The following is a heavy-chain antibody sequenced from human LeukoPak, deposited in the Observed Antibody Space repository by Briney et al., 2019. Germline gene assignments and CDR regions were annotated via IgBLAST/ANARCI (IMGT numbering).Heavy chain of an antibody. CDR2: IIPIFGTA. V-gene: IGHV1-69*01. CDR3: ARGRTYYDFWSGYYYGMDV. CDR1: GGTFSSYA. J-gene: IGHJ6*02. D-gene: IGHD3-3*01. Sequence: ASVKVSCKASGGTFSSYAISWARQAPGQGLEWMGGIIPIFGTANYAQKFQGRVTITADESTSTAYMELSSLRSEDTAVYYCARGRTYYDFWSGYYYGMDVWGQGTTVTVSS.